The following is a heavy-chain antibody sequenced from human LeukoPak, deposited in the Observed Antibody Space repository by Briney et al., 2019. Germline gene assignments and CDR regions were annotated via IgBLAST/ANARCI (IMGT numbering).Heavy chain of an antibody. D-gene: IGHD2-15*01. CDR2: ISGSGGST. J-gene: IGHJ4*02. CDR1: GFTFRSHA. V-gene: IGHV3-23*01. Sequence: GGSLRLSCVGSGFTFRSHAMSWVRQAPGKGLEWVSAISGSGGSTYYADSVKGRFTISRDNSKNTLYLQMNSLRAEDTAVYYCAKYALRLLFDYWGQGTLVTVSS. CDR3: AKYALRLLFDY.